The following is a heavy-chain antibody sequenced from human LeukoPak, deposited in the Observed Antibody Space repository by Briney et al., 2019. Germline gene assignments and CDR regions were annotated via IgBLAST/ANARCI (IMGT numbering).Heavy chain of an antibody. Sequence: SETLSLTCTVSGASISSSSYYWGWIRQPPGKGLEWIGNIYYSGSTFYNPSLKSRVTISMDTSKNQFSLKLSSVTAADTAVYYCARSWFGGPFDYWGQGTLVTVSS. CDR3: ARSWFGGPFDY. CDR1: GASISSSSYY. CDR2: IYYSGST. V-gene: IGHV4-39*07. J-gene: IGHJ4*02. D-gene: IGHD3-10*01.